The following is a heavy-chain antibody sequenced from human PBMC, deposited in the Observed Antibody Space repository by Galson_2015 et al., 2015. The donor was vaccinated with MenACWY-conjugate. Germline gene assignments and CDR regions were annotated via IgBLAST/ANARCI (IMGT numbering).Heavy chain of an antibody. CDR3: AHKLRLSNGGGLDS. CDR2: IYWDDDK. J-gene: IGHJ4*02. Sequence: PALVKPTQTLTLPCTFSGFSLSTSGEGVGWIRQPPGKALQWLALIYWDDDKRYSPSLKSRLTVTKDSSKNQVVLSMTNMDPVDTATYYCAHKLRLSNGGGLDSWGQGTLVTVSS. V-gene: IGHV2-5*02. D-gene: IGHD2-8*01. CDR1: GFSLSTSGEG.